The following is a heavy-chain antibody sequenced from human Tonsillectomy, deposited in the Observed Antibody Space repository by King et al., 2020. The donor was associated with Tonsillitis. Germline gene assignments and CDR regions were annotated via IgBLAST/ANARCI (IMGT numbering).Heavy chain of an antibody. CDR1: GYTFSSYG. V-gene: IGHV1-18*01. D-gene: IGHD3-22*01. CDR3: ARDPLLYYDTSGQSAFDI. J-gene: IGHJ3*02. Sequence: VQLVQSGAEVKKPGASVKVSCKASGYTFSSYGISWVRQAPGQGLEWMGWISAYNGDTNYAQKFQGRVTMTTDTSTSTAYMELRSLRSDDAAVYFCARDPLLYYDTSGQSAFDIWDQGTMVTVSS. CDR2: ISAYNGDT.